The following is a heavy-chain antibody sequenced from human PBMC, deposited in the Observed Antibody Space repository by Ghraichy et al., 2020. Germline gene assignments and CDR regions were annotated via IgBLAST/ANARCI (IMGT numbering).Heavy chain of an antibody. CDR3: ARGGYSGYDYYFDY. V-gene: IGHV4-38-2*01. CDR2: IYHSGST. D-gene: IGHD5-12*01. J-gene: IGHJ4*02. CDR1: GYSISSGYY. Sequence: SETLSLTCAVSGYSISSGYYWGWIRQPPGKGLEWIGSIYHSGSTYYNPSLKSRVTISVDTSKNQFSLKLSSVTAADTAVYYCARGGYSGYDYYFDYWGQGTLVTVSS.